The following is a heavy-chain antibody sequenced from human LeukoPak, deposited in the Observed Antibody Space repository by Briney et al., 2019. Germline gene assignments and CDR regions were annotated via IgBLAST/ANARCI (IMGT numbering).Heavy chain of an antibody. CDR1: GGSISSYY. CDR3: AKSPHYYDSSGYYYANAFDI. V-gene: IGHV4-59*12. D-gene: IGHD3-22*01. J-gene: IGHJ3*02. CDR2: IYYSGST. Sequence: SETLSLTCTVSGGSISSYYWSWIRQPPGKGLEWIGYIYYSGSTNYNPSLKSRVTISVDTSKNQFSLKLSSVTAADTAVYYCAKSPHYYDSSGYYYANAFDIWGQGTMVTVSS.